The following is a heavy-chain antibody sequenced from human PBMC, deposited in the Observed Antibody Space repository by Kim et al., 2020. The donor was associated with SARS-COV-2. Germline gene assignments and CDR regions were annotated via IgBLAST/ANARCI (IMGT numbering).Heavy chain of an antibody. CDR1: GDIFTGHY. CDR3: AVAVLASADPNFDY. Sequence: ASVKVSCKASGDIFTGHYIHWVRQAPGQGPEWVGRVSPTAHKTEYAQKFQGRVTVTRDTSLSTAYLELDSLTPDDTAVYYCAVAVLASADPNFDYWGQGT. D-gene: IGHD3-3*02. V-gene: IGHV1-2*06. CDR2: VSPTAHKT. J-gene: IGHJ4*02.